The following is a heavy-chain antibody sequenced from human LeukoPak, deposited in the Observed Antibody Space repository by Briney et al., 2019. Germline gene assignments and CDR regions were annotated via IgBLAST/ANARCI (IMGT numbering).Heavy chain of an antibody. J-gene: IGHJ3*02. CDR2: TYYRSKWSN. CDR1: GDSVSSNSAA. V-gene: IGHV6-1*01. Sequence: RSQTLSLTCVISGDSVSSNSAAWNWIRQSPSRGLESLGRTYYRSKWSNDYVLSVQSRITVNPDTSKNQFSLQLNSVTPEDSAVYYCARYRHDAFDIWGQGTTVTVSP. D-gene: IGHD3-16*02. CDR3: ARYRHDAFDI.